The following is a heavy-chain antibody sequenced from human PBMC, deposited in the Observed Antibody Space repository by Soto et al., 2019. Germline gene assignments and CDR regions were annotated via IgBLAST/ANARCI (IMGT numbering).Heavy chain of an antibody. CDR2: ISSSSSYI. D-gene: IGHD1-26*01. V-gene: IGHV3-21*01. CDR1: GFTFSSYS. J-gene: IGHJ3*02. Sequence: GGSLRLSCAASGFTFSSYSMNWVRQAPGKGLEWVSSISSSSSYIYYADSVKGRFTISRDNAKNSLYLQMNSLRAEDTAVYYCARDRLVGAYDAFDIWGQGTMVTVSS. CDR3: ARDRLVGAYDAFDI.